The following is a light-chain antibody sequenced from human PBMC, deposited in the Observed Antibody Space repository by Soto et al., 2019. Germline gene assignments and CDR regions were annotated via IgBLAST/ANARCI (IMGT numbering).Light chain of an antibody. CDR1: SSDVGGYNS. CDR2: GVS. V-gene: IGLV2-8*01. Sequence: QSALTQPPSASGSPGQSVTISCTGTSSDVGGYNSVSWYQQHPDKAPKLMIYGVSTRPSGVPDRFSGSKSGNTASLTVSGLQAEDEAEYYCSSYAGRNNAVVFGGGTKLTVL. J-gene: IGLJ2*01. CDR3: SSYAGRNNAVV.